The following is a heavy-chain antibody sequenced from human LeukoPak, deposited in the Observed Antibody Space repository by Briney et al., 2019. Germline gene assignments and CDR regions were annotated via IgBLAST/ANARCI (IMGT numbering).Heavy chain of an antibody. CDR3: TRSYGGGYYYYYYMDV. V-gene: IGHV3-49*04. CDR2: IRSKAYGGTT. Sequence: GGSLRLSCTASGFTFGDYAMSWVRQAPGKGLEWVGFIRSKAYGGTTEYAASVKGRFTISRDDSKSIAYLQMNSLKTEDTAVYYCTRSYGGGYYYYYYMDVWGKGTTVTISS. CDR1: GFTFGDYA. J-gene: IGHJ6*03. D-gene: IGHD4-23*01.